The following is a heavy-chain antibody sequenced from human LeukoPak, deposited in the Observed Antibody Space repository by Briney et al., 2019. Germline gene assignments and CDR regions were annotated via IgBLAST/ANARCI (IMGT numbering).Heavy chain of an antibody. J-gene: IGHJ6*03. CDR1: GYTFVSHG. V-gene: IGHV1-18*01. CDR3: ARDSYSSSWYESYYYYMDV. CDR2: ISVYNGNP. Sequence: ASVKVSCKASGYTFVSHGISWVRQAPGQGLEWMGWISVYNGNPNYAQKLQGRVTMTTDASTSTAYMELRSLRSDDTAVYYCARDSYSSSWYESYYYYMDVWGKGTTVTVSS. D-gene: IGHD6-13*01.